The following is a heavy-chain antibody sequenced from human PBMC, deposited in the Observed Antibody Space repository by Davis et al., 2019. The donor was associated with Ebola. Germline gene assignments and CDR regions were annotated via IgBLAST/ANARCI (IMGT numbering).Heavy chain of an antibody. D-gene: IGHD3-3*01. CDR2: IYYSGST. J-gene: IGHJ5*02. Sequence: SETLSLTCAVSGGSISSYYWSWIRQHPGKGLEWIGYIYYSGSTNYNPSLKSRVTITVDTSKNQFSLKLSSVTAADTAVYYCARVDYDFWSGYYTGNWFDPWGQGTLVTVSS. CDR3: ARVDYDFWSGYYTGNWFDP. V-gene: IGHV4-59*01. CDR1: GGSISSYY.